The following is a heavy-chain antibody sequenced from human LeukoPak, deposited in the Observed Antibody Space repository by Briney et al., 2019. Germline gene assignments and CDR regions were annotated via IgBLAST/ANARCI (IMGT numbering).Heavy chain of an antibody. CDR2: ISGSGGST. J-gene: IGHJ4*02. D-gene: IGHD3-3*01. CDR1: GFTVSSNY. Sequence: HSGGSLRLSCAASGFTVSSNYMSWVRQAPGKGLEWVSTISGSGGSTYYADSVKGRFTISRDNSKNTLYLQMNSLRAEDTAVYYCAKGLSTIFGVAVTFDYWGQGTLVTVSS. V-gene: IGHV3-23*01. CDR3: AKGLSTIFGVAVTFDY.